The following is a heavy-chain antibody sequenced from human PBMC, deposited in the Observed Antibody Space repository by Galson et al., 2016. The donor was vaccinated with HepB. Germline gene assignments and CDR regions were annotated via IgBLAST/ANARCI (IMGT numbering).Heavy chain of an antibody. CDR1: GYTFTSYG. V-gene: IGHV1-18*04. J-gene: IGHJ3*02. CDR2: ISAYSGNT. Sequence: SVKVSCKASGYTFTSYGFSWVRQAPGQGLEWMGWISAYSGNTNYAQKVQGRVTMTTDTSTSTAYMELRSLRSDDTAVYYCARETYCTSTSSCYLPDAFDIWGRGTMVTVSS. CDR3: ARETYCTSTSSCYLPDAFDI. D-gene: IGHD2-2*01.